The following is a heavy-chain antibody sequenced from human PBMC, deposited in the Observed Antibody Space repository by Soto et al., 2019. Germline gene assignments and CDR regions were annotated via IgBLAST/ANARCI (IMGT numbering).Heavy chain of an antibody. D-gene: IGHD5-12*01. CDR3: AREDKPGGYTPPGTSGFDS. J-gene: IGHJ4*02. CDR2: IIPIYGTA. Sequence: QVQLVQAGAEVKKPGSSVKVSCKASGGTFSTYAISWVRQAPGQGLEWMGGIIPIYGTANYAQKFQGRLTMTADESTSTVYMELSSLRSDGTAVYYCAREDKPGGYTPPGTSGFDSWGQGTLVSVSS. V-gene: IGHV1-69*12. CDR1: GGTFSTYA.